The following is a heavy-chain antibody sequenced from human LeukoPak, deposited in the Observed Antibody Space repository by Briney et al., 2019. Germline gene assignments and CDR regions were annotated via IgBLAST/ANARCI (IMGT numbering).Heavy chain of an antibody. CDR1: GFTSSTYA. CDR2: ISGSGGST. V-gene: IGHV3-23*01. J-gene: IGHJ4*02. Sequence: GGSLRHSCAASGFTSSTYAMSSVREALEKGVERGSGISGSGGSTYYADSVKGRLTISRDSSQNTLYLQMNSLRGEDTAVYYCAKIPLGSHWVDFDYWGQGTLVTVSS. D-gene: IGHD3-10*01. CDR3: AKIPLGSHWVDFDY.